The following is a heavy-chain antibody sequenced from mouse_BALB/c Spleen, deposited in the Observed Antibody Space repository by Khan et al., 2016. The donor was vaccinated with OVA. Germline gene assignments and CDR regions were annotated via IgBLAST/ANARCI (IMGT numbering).Heavy chain of an antibody. J-gene: IGHJ4*01. CDR1: GYSFTGYY. D-gene: IGHD2-1*01. CDR2: INPYNGDA. V-gene: IGHV1-31*01. CDR3: ARGGGNFLFPMDY. Sequence: VQLHQSGPELVKPGASVKISCKASGYSFTGYYMHWVKQSHVKSLEWIGRINPYNGDAYYNQNFLDKASLTVDRSSSTAYMELHSLTSEDSAVYYCARGGGNFLFPMDYWGQGTSVTVSS.